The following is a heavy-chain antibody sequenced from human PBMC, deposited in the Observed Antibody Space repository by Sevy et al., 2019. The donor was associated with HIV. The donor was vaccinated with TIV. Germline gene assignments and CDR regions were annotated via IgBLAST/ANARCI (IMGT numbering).Heavy chain of an antibody. CDR1: GLTFSSYG. CDR3: AKEVAADPYYYYGMDV. CDR2: ISYDGSNK. Sequence: GGSLRLSCAASGLTFSSYGMHWVRQAPGKGLEWVAVISYDGSNKYYADSVKGRFTISRDNSKNTLYLQMNSLRAEDTAVYYCAKEVAADPYYYYGMDVWGQGTTFTVSS. V-gene: IGHV3-30*18. D-gene: IGHD6-13*01. J-gene: IGHJ6*02.